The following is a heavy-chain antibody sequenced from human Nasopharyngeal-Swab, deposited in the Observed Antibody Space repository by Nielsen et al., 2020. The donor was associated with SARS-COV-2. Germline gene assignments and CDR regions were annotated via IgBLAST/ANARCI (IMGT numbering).Heavy chain of an antibody. D-gene: IGHD3-22*01. CDR1: GFIFSASA. CDR2: INPDSGDT. CDR3: ARDYYDNYDSDY. V-gene: IGHV1-2*02. J-gene: IGHJ4*02. Sequence: GESLKISCAAPGFIFSASAIHWLRQVPGQGLEWVGCINPDSGDTKYAQKFQGRVTVTRDRSRSTAHIELSRLRSDDTAVYYCARDYYDNYDSDYWGQGTLVTVSS.